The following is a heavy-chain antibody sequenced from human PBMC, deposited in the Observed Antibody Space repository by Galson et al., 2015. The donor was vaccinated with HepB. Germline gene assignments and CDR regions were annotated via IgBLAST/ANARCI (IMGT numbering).Heavy chain of an antibody. V-gene: IGHV3-23*01. CDR1: GFPFNIYT. D-gene: IGHD3-10*01. Sequence: SLRLSCAASGFPFNIYTMGWVRQAPGKGLEWVSAILSDGNTYYTDAVKGRFTISRDNSKNTLDLRINSLRVEDTAVYFCAMRVSGNFDLWCQVTLFTVSS. CDR2: ILSDGNT. CDR3: AMRVSGNFDL. J-gene: IGHJ4*02.